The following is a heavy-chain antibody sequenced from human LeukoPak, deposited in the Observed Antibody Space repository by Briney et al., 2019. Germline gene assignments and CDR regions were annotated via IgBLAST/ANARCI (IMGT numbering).Heavy chain of an antibody. V-gene: IGHV3-23*01. CDR2: LSASGGTI. CDR1: GFTINNYA. D-gene: IGHD3-22*01. Sequence: GGSLRLSCAASGFTINNYAMSWVRQAPGKGLEWVSILSASGGTIYYADSVKGRFTISRDNSKNTLYLQMNSLRAEDTAVYYCAKESIGYGYYDSSGYYEPFDYWGQGTLVTVSP. CDR3: AKESIGYGYYDSSGYYEPFDY. J-gene: IGHJ4*02.